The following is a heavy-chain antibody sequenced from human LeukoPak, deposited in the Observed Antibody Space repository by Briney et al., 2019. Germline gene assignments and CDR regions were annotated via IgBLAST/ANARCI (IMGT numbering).Heavy chain of an antibody. CDR1: GFTFSRYA. CDR3: AKVLDSGSFPDY. Sequence: GGSLRLSCAASGFTFSRYAMLWVRQSPGKGLEWVSAIGGSDETTYYADSVKGRCIISRDNYKNILYLQMSSLRVEDTAIYYCAKVLDSGSFPDYWGQGTLATVSS. V-gene: IGHV3-23*01. D-gene: IGHD1-26*01. J-gene: IGHJ4*02. CDR2: IGGSDETT.